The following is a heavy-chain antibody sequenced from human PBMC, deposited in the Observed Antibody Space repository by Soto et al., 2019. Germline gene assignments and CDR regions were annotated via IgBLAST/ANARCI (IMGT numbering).Heavy chain of an antibody. CDR1: GGTFRTSA. V-gene: IGHV1-69*12. CDR3: ARDKDRLQLGGNYYFILDV. CDR2: IMPVFRRP. D-gene: IGHD1-1*01. J-gene: IGHJ6*02. Sequence: QVQLVQSGAEVKKPGSSVKVSCKASGGTFRTSAISWVRQAPGQGLEWVGGIMPVFRRPKYAQNFQDRVTSTADESTSTAYMEQNSLRSDDTAVYYCARDKDRLQLGGNYYFILDVWGQGTAVTVSS.